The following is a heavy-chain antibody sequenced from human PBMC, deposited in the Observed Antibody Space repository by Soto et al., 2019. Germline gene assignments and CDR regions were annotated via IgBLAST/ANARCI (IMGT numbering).Heavy chain of an antibody. Sequence: QVPLVQSGAEVKKPGASVKVSCKASGYTFTGYFMHWVRQAPGQGLEWMGWINSNSGDSKYAQKFQGRITMTRDTSISTTYMELSRLRSDDTAVYYCARDVFPVPWGQGTLVTVSS. V-gene: IGHV1-2*02. CDR1: GYTFTGYF. CDR2: INSNSGDS. CDR3: ARDVFPVP. J-gene: IGHJ5*02.